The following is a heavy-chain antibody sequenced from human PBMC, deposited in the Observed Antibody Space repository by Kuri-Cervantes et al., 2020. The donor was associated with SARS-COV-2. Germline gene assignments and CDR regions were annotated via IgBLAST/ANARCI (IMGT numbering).Heavy chain of an antibody. CDR1: DDSMSNGDYH. Sequence: LRLSCTVSDDSMSNGDYHWSWIRQPPGKGLEWIGYIYHSGSTYYNPSLKSRVTISVDTSKNQFSLKLSSVTAADTAVYYCARSWGNWRYMDVWGKGTTVTVSS. J-gene: IGHJ6*03. CDR3: ARSWGNWRYMDV. CDR2: IYHSGST. D-gene: IGHD1-1*01. V-gene: IGHV4-30-2*01.